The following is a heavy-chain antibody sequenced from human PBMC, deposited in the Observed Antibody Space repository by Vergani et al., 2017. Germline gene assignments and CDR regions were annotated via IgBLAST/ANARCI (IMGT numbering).Heavy chain of an antibody. J-gene: IGHJ4*02. V-gene: IGHV4-39*01. CDR1: GGSITSSSYS. CDR2: IYHSGGA. CDR3: ARTESFILRYFHWAL. Sequence: QLHLQESGPGLVKPSETLSLTCNVSGGSITSSSYSWGWIRQPPGKGLEWIGNIYHSGGAYYNPSLNGLVTISVDPSKNQFSLEVTSVTAADTAIYFCARTESFILRYFHWALWGQGTLVTVSS. D-gene: IGHD3-9*01.